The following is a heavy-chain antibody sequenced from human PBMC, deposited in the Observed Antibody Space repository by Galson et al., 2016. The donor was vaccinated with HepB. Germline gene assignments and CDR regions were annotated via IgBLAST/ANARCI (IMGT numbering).Heavy chain of an antibody. Sequence: SLRLSCAASGFAFSGYAMSWVRLAPGKGLEYVLSITGNGGRTDSGDSVKGRFTISRDNSNNSLYLQMNSLRAEDTAVYYCAKGPYYDFRGQMAYFDNWGRGALVTVSA. CDR1: GFAFSGYA. V-gene: IGHV3-23*01. D-gene: IGHD3-3*01. CDR2: ITGNGGRT. J-gene: IGHJ4*02. CDR3: AKGPYYDFRGQMAYFDN.